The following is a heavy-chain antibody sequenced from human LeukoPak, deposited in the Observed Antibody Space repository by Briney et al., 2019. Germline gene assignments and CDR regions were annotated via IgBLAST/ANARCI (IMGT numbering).Heavy chain of an antibody. Sequence: GGSLRLSCAASGFTVSSNYMSWVRQAPGKGLEWVSVIYSGGSTYYADSVKGRFTISRDNSKNTLYLQMNSLRAEDTAVYYCARLYYYDSSGPLGGYYYYYMDVWGKGTTVTISS. V-gene: IGHV3-66*01. CDR3: ARLYYYDSSGPLGGYYYYYMDV. J-gene: IGHJ6*03. CDR2: IYSGGST. CDR1: GFTVSSNY. D-gene: IGHD3-22*01.